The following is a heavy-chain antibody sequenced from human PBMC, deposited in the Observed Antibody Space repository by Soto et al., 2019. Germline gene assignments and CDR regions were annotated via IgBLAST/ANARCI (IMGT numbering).Heavy chain of an antibody. V-gene: IGHV3-74*01. D-gene: IGHD2-21*02. CDR2: INTDGSAT. Sequence: GSLRLSCAASGFTFSSHWMHWVRQAPGKGLVWVSRINTDGSATNYADYVKGRFTVSRDNAKNTLYLQMNSLRAEDTAIYYCASSLLWPVDLNYWGQGTLVTVSS. J-gene: IGHJ4*02. CDR3: ASSLLWPVDLNY. CDR1: GFTFSSHW.